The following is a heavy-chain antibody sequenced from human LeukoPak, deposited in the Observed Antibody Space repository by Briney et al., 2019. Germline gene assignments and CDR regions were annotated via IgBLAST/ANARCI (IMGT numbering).Heavy chain of an antibody. D-gene: IGHD3-3*01. CDR1: GYTFTSYG. CDR2: ISAYNGNT. Sequence: ASVKVSCKASGYTFTSYGISWVRQAPGQGLEWMGWISAYNGNTNYAQKLQGRVTMTTDTSTSTAYMELRSLRSDDTAVYYCARGGTSYTIFGVVIILDYWGQGTLVTVSP. J-gene: IGHJ4*02. CDR3: ARGGTSYTIFGVVIILDY. V-gene: IGHV1-18*01.